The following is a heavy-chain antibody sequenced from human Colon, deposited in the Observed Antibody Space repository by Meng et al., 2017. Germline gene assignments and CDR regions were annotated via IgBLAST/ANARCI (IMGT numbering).Heavy chain of an antibody. CDR2: ISRGSNFI. CDR3: ARDIPGRLFDN. Sequence: EVQLVESGGGLVKPGGSLRLSCAASGFTLSSHRMNWVRQAPGKGLEWVSTISRGSNFIYYADSLKGRFTISRDNAKNSLYLQIDSLRAEDTAVYYCARDIPGRLFDNWGQGTLVTVSS. V-gene: IGHV3-21*01. CDR1: GFTLSSHR. D-gene: IGHD6-6*01. J-gene: IGHJ4*02.